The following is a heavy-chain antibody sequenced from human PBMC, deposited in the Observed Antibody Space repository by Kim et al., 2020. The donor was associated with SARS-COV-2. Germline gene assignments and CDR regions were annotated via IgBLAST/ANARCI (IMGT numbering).Heavy chain of an antibody. V-gene: IGHV4-34*01. Sequence: SETLSLTCAVYGGSFSGYYWSWIRQPPGKGLEWIGEINHSGSTNYNPSLKSRVTISVDTSKNQFSLKLSSVTAADTAVYYCARGGMEDYYASSEGWFDP. D-gene: IGHD3-22*01. CDR3: ARGGMEDYYASSEGWFDP. CDR1: GGSFSGYY. J-gene: IGHJ5*02. CDR2: INHSGST.